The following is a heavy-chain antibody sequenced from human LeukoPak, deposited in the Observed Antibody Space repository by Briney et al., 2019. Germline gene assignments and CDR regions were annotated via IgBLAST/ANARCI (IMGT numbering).Heavy chain of an antibody. V-gene: IGHV1-46*01. D-gene: IGHD2-2*01. CDR1: GYTFTSYY. Sequence: GASVKVSCKASGYTFTSYYMHWVRQAPGQGLEWMGIINPSGGSTSYAQKFQGRVTMTRDTSTSTVYMELSSLRSEDTAVYYCARVHCSSTSCYSIRFDPWGQGTLVTVSS. CDR3: ARVHCSSTSCYSIRFDP. J-gene: IGHJ5*02. CDR2: INPSGGST.